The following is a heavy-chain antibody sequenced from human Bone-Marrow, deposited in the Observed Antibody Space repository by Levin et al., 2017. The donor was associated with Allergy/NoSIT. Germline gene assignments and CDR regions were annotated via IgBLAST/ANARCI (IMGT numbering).Heavy chain of an antibody. D-gene: IGHD3-16*02. V-gene: IGHV3-11*01. CDR3: AREDFEYMDNDYSWGNYRSPFDY. CDR1: GFTFSDYY. CDR2: ISNTGTKV. J-gene: IGHJ4*02. Sequence: GGSLRLSCAASGFTFSDYYMSWIRQAPGKGLEWVSHISNTGTKVYYADSVKGRFTISRDNAKNSLYLQMISLRAADTAMDYWAREDFEYMDNDYSWGNYRSPFDYWGQGTPVTVSS.